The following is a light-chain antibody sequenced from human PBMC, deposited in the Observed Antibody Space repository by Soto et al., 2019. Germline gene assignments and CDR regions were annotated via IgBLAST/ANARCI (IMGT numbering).Light chain of an antibody. V-gene: IGKV3-15*01. CDR3: QQYNNWT. CDR2: GAS. J-gene: IGKJ1*01. Sequence: EVAMTQSPATLSASPGERATLSCRASQSVRTNLAWYQQKPGQAPRLLIYGASTRATGIPARFSGSGSGTEFTLTISSLQSEDFAVYYCQQYNNWTFGQGTKVDI. CDR1: QSVRTN.